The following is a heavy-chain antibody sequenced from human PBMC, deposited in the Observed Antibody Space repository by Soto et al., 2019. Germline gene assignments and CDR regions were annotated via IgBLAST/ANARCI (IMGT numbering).Heavy chain of an antibody. J-gene: IGHJ5*02. CDR3: ASGGGSVVISNWFDP. V-gene: IGHV4-61*01. CDR1: GGSVSSGSYY. Sequence: SVTLSLTCTVSGGSVSSGSYYWSWIRQPPGKGLEWIGYIYYSGSTNYNPSLKSRVTISVDTSKNQFSLKLSSVTAADTAVYYCASGGGSVVISNWFDPWGQGTLVTVSS. CDR2: IYYSGST. D-gene: IGHD3-22*01.